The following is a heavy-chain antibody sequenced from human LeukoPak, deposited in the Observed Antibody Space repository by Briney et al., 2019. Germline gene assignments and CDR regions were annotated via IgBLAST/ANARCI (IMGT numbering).Heavy chain of an antibody. V-gene: IGHV4-61*02. J-gene: IGHJ6*03. Sequence: PSETLSLTCTVSGGSISSGSYYWSWIRQPAGKGLEWIGRIYTSGSTNYNPSLKSRVTISVDTSKNQLSLKLSSVTAADTAVYYCARGLHYYYYYYMDVWGKGTTVTVSS. CDR1: GGSISSGSYY. CDR2: IYTSGST. CDR3: ARGLHYYYYYYMDV.